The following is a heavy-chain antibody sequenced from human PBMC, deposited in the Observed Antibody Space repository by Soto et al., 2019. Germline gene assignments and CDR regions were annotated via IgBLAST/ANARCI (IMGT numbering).Heavy chain of an antibody. V-gene: IGHV4-59*01. J-gene: IGHJ6*03. CDR2: IYYSGST. Sequence: SETLSLTCTVSGGSISSYYWSWIRQPPGKGLEWIGYIYYSGSTNYNPSLKSRVTISVDTSKNQFSLKLSSVTAADTAVYYCARGTHYSVTTCLGYYYYYYMYVCGKGTTVTVSS. D-gene: IGHD4-17*01. CDR1: GGSISSYY. CDR3: ARGTHYSVTTCLGYYYYYYMYV.